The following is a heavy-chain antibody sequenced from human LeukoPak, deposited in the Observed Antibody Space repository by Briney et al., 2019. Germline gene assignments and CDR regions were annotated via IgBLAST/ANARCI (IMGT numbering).Heavy chain of an antibody. D-gene: IGHD6-19*01. Sequence: GGSLRLSCAAPGFMFHDYAIHWVRHAPGEGLEWVSLISGDGGSTFYADSVKGRFTISRDNSKNSLYLQMNSLRSDDTALYYCARESESSGWYDYWGQGTLVTVSS. J-gene: IGHJ4*02. CDR3: ARESESSGWYDY. V-gene: IGHV3-43*02. CDR2: ISGDGGST. CDR1: GFMFHDYA.